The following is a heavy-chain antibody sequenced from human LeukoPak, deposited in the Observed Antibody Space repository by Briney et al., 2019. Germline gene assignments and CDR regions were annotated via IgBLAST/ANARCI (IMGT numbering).Heavy chain of an antibody. Sequence: PSETLSLTCTVSGGSISSYYWGWIRQPPGKGLEWIGNIFSGSTYYSPSLKSRVTISLDTSRNQFSLKLNSVTAADTAVYYCARSVRRLRLGEDIIDYWGQGTLVTVSS. CDR2: IFSGST. CDR3: ARSVRRLRLGEDIIDY. J-gene: IGHJ4*02. D-gene: IGHD3-16*01. V-gene: IGHV4-59*12. CDR1: GGSISSYY.